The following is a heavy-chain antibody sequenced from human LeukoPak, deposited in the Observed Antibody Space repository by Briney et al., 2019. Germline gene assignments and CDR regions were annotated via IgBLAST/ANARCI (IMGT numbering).Heavy chain of an antibody. D-gene: IGHD3-3*01. CDR2: IYYSGST. CDR1: GGSISSSSYY. V-gene: IGHV4-39*01. Sequence: SETLSLTCTVSGGSISSSSYYWGWLRQPPGKGLEWIVSIYYSGSTYYNPSLKSRVTMSVDTSKNQFSLKLSSVTAADTAVYYCASHSSPYYDFWSGYPERDYWGQGTLVTVSS. J-gene: IGHJ4*02. CDR3: ASHSSPYYDFWSGYPERDY.